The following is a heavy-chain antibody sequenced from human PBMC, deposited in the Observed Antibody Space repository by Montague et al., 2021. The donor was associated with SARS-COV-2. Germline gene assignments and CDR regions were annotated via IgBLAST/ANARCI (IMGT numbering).Heavy chain of an antibody. D-gene: IGHD3-22*01. J-gene: IGHJ4*02. CDR1: GFSISTGYY. Sequence: SETLSLTCTVSGFSISTGYYWCWIRQPPGKGLEWIGSIYHSGSTYYNPSRKSRVTISVDTSKNQFSLKLSSVTAADTAVYYCASSYDSTGHVGYWGQGTLVTVSS. V-gene: IGHV4-38-2*02. CDR2: IYHSGST. CDR3: ASSYDSTGHVGY.